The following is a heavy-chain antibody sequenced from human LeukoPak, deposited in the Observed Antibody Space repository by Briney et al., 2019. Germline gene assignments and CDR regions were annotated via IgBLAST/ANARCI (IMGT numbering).Heavy chain of an antibody. CDR2: INAGNGNT. CDR1: GYTFTSYA. Sequence: ASVKLSCKASGYTFTSYALHWVRQAPGQRLEWLGWINAGNGNTKYSQKFQGRVNITRDTSASTAYIELSSLRSEETAVYYCAGVLLCFGESNWFDPWGQGTLVTVSS. D-gene: IGHD3-10*01. CDR3: AGVLLCFGESNWFDP. J-gene: IGHJ5*02. V-gene: IGHV1-3*01.